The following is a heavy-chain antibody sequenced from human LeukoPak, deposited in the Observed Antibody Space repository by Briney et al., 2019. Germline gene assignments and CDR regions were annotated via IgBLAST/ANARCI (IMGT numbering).Heavy chain of an antibody. CDR1: GFTFSGSA. CDR2: IRSKANSYAT. V-gene: IGHV3-73*01. CDR3: TRLSYGDAPYVDY. J-gene: IGHJ4*02. D-gene: IGHD4-17*01. Sequence: GGSLRLPCAASGFTFSGSATHWVRQASGKGLEWVGRIRSKANSYATAYAASVKGRFTISRDDSKNTAYLQMNSLKTEDTAVYYCTRLSYGDAPYVDYWGQGTLVTVPS.